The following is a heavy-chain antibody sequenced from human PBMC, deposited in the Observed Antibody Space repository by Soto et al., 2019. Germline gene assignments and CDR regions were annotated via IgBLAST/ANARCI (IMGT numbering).Heavy chain of an antibody. D-gene: IGHD5-18*01. CDR1: GGTFSSYA. J-gene: IGHJ6*02. Sequence: QVQLVQSGAEVKKPGSSVKVSCKASGGTFSSYAISWVRQAHGQGREWMGVIIPIFGTANYAQKFQGRVMITADEYTSTAYMEPSSLRSEDTAVYYCASTADTAMGDPTYYYYGMDVWGQGTTVTVSS. V-gene: IGHV1-69*01. CDR3: ASTADTAMGDPTYYYYGMDV. CDR2: IIPIFGTA.